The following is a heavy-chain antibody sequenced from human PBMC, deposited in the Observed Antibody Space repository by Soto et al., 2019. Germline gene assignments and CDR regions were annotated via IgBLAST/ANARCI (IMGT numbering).Heavy chain of an antibody. CDR1: GVSFNNNG. J-gene: IGHJ6*02. CDR3: ARVLYYGSGSYSPYGMDV. Sequence: QVQLVQSGAEVKKPGSSVKVSCKTSGVSFNNNGIGWVRQAPGPGLEWMGGVSPPVRTSNYARKFQGRISITADASTGTVNMELSRLTSEDTAQYYCARVLYYGSGSYSPYGMDVWGQGTTVTVSS. D-gene: IGHD3-10*01. CDR2: VSPPVRTS. V-gene: IGHV1-69*01.